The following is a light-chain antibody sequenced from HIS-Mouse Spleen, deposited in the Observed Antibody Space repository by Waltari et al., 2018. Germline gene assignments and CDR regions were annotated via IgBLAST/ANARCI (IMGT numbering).Light chain of an antibody. CDR3: YSTDSSGNHRV. Sequence: SYELTQPPSVSVSPGQTARIPCSGNALPKQSAYWYQQKSGQAPVLFIYEDSKRPSGIPERFSGSSPGTMATLTISGAQVEDEADYYCYSTDSSGNHRVFGGGTKLTVL. V-gene: IGLV3-10*01. J-gene: IGLJ2*01. CDR1: ALPKQS. CDR2: EDS.